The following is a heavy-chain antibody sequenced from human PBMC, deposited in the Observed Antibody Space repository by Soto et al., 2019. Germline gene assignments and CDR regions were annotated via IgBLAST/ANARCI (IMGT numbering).Heavy chain of an antibody. CDR1: GGSIISGGYY. V-gene: IGHV4-31*03. CDR3: ARGGSSYNWFDP. CDR2: IYYSGST. D-gene: IGHD6-6*01. J-gene: IGHJ5*02. Sequence: SETLSLTCTVSGGSIISGGYYWIWIRQHPGKGLEWIGYIYYSGSTYYNPSLKSRVTISVDTSKNQFSLKLSSVTAADTAVYYCARGGSSYNWFDPWGQGTLVTVSS.